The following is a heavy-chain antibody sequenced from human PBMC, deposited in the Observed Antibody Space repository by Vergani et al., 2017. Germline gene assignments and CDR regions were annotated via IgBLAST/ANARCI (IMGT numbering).Heavy chain of an antibody. Sequence: VQLQESGPGLVKPSQTLSLTCTVSGGSISSGGYYWSWIRQHPGKGLEWIGYIYYSGNTYYNPSLKSRVTISVDTSKNQFSLKLSSVTAADTAVYYCARSQYDFWSGLHSYFDYWGQGTLVTVSS. J-gene: IGHJ4*02. CDR3: ARSQYDFWSGLHSYFDY. V-gene: IGHV4-31*03. CDR1: GGSISSGGYY. CDR2: IYYSGNT. D-gene: IGHD3-3*01.